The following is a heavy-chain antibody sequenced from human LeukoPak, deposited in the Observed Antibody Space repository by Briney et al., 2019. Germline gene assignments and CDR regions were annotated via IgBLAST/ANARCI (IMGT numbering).Heavy chain of an antibody. J-gene: IGHJ4*02. Sequence: GGSLRLSCAASGFXFSSYVMHWVRQAPGKGLEWVAVMSHDGSNEYYADSVKGRFTISRDNSKNTLSLQMNSLRAEDTAVYYCVRDISGEKSFDYWGQGTLVTVSS. CDR1: GFXFSSYV. CDR2: MSHDGSNE. CDR3: VRDISGEKSFDY. V-gene: IGHV3-30*04. D-gene: IGHD3-10*01.